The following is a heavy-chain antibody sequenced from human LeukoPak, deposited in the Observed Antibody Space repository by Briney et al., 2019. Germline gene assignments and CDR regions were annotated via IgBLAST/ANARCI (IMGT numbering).Heavy chain of an antibody. V-gene: IGHV4-39*07. D-gene: IGHD6-19*01. CDR3: ARDNGIAVAGYYFDY. J-gene: IGHJ4*02. Sequence: TSETLSLTCTVSGGSISSSSYYWGWIRQPPGKGLEWIGSIYYSGSTYYNPSLKSRVTISVDTSKNQFSLKLSSVTAADTAVYYCARDNGIAVAGYYFDYWGQGTLVTVSS. CDR2: IYYSGST. CDR1: GGSISSSSYY.